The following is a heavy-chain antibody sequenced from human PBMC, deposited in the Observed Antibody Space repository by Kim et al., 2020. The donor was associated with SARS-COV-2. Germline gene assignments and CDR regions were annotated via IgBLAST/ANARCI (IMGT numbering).Heavy chain of an antibody. D-gene: IGHD6-25*01. V-gene: IGHV4-39*01. CDR2: IYYSGST. J-gene: IGHJ4*02. CDR3: ARHRREAGVY. CDR1: GGSISSRIYL. Sequence: SETLSLTCTVSGGSISSRIYLWGWIRQPPGKGLDWIGSIYYSGSTYYNPSLKSRVTMSVDTSKNQFSLRLSSVTAADTAVYYCARHRREAGVYWGQGTLVTVSS.